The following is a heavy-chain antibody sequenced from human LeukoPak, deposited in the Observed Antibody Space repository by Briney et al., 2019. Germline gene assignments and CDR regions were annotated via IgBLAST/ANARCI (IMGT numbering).Heavy chain of an antibody. CDR1: GGTFSSYA. CDR2: IIPIFGTA. V-gene: IGHV1-69*01. Sequence: SVKVPCKASGGTFSSYAISWVRQAPGQGLEWMGGIIPIFGTANYAQKFQGRVTITADESTSTAYMELSSLRSEDTAVYYCARESYDYVWGSYRHNAFDIWGQGTMVTVSS. J-gene: IGHJ3*02. D-gene: IGHD3-16*02. CDR3: ARESYDYVWGSYRHNAFDI.